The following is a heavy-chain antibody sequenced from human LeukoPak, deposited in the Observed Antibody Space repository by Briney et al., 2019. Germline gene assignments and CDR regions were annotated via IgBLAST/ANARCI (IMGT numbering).Heavy chain of an antibody. CDR2: IWYDGSNK. Sequence: GGSLRLSCAASGFTFSSYGMHWVRQAPGKGLEWVAVIWYDGSNKYYADSVKGRFTISRENSRNTLYLQMNSLRPEDTAVYYCARDWGASGWYNWFDPWGQGTLVTASS. J-gene: IGHJ5*02. V-gene: IGHV3-33*01. D-gene: IGHD6-19*01. CDR3: ARDWGASGWYNWFDP. CDR1: GFTFSSYG.